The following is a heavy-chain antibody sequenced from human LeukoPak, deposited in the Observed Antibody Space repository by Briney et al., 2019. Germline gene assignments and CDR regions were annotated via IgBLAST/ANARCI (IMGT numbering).Heavy chain of an antibody. CDR3: ARELGRVSPLDY. Sequence: PGGSLRLSCVASGFTFSSYTMTWVRQAPGKGLEWVANIKQDGSEKYYVDSVKGRFTISRDNAKNSLYLQVSSLRAEDTAVYYCARELGRVSPLDYWGQGTLVTVSS. V-gene: IGHV3-7*01. CDR2: IKQDGSEK. J-gene: IGHJ4*02. CDR1: GFTFSSYT.